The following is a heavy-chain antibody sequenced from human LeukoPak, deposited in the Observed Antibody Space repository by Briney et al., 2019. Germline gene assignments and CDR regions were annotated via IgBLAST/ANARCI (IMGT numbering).Heavy chain of an antibody. V-gene: IGHV3-23*01. CDR2: ISGSGGST. CDR1: GFTFSSYA. CDR3: AKVKVPIHYDFWSGHIPYYYGMDV. Sequence: GGSLRLSCAASGFTFSSYAMSWVRQAPGKGLEWVSAISGSGGSTYYADSVKGRFTISRDNSKNTLYLQMNSLRAEDTAVYYCAKVKVPIHYDFWSGHIPYYYGMDVWGQGTTVTVSS. D-gene: IGHD3-3*01. J-gene: IGHJ6*02.